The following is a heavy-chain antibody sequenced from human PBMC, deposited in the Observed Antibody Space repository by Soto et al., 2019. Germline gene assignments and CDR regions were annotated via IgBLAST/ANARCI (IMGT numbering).Heavy chain of an antibody. CDR2: LIPVFGSP. Sequence: QVQLVQSGAEVKKPGSSVTVSCKTSGGTFSKDAINWVRQAPGQGLEWMGLLIPVFGSPIYAQKFQGRIRITADESTSHAFMDLSSLRSEDTAVYYCTRVLGYTFEPGKTRYYAMDVWGQGTTVSVSS. V-gene: IGHV1-69*01. CDR3: TRVLGYTFEPGKTRYYAMDV. D-gene: IGHD5-18*01. J-gene: IGHJ6*02. CDR1: GGTFSKDA.